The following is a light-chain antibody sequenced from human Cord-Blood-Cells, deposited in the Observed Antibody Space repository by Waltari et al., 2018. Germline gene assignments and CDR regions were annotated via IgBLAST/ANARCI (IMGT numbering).Light chain of an antibody. J-gene: IGLJ2*01. V-gene: IGLV2-8*01. CDR3: SSYAGSNNLV. Sequence: QSALTQPPSATGSPGQSVPISCPARSSDVGGYKDVSWYQQHPGKAPKLMIYEVSKRPSGVPDRFSGSKSGNTASLTVSGLQAEDEADYYCSSYAGSNNLVFGGGTKLTVL. CDR1: SSDVGGYKD. CDR2: EVS.